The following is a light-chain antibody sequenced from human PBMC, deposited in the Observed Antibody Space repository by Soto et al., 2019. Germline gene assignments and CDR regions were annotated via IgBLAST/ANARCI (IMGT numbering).Light chain of an antibody. CDR1: QGISSY. Sequence: IRMTQSPSSFSASTGDRVTITCRASQGISSYLAWYQQKPGKAPKLLIYAASTLQSGVPSRFSGSGSGTDFTLTISCLQSEDFATYYCQQYYSYPLTFGQGTKVDNK. CDR2: AAS. V-gene: IGKV1-8*01. CDR3: QQYYSYPLT. J-gene: IGKJ1*01.